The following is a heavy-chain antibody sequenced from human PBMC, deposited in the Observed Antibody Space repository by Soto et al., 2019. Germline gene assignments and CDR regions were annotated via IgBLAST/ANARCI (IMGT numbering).Heavy chain of an antibody. CDR2: IYYSGST. CDR1: GGSISSSSYY. V-gene: IGHV4-39*01. J-gene: IGHJ6*03. Sequence: QLQLQESGPGLVKPSETLSLTCTVSGGSISSSSYYWGWIRQPPGKGLEWIGSIYYSGSTYYNPSLKSRVTISVDTPKNQFSLKLSSVTAADTAVYYCARQKFERTTVFYYYYYMDVWGKGTTVTVSS. CDR3: ARQKFERTTVFYYYYYMDV. D-gene: IGHD1-1*01.